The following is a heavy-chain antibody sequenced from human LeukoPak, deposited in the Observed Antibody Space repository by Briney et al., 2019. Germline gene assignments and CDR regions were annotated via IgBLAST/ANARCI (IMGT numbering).Heavy chain of an antibody. J-gene: IGHJ4*02. CDR2: ISGRGGST. CDR3: AKGSSLDY. D-gene: IGHD2-2*01. Sequence: GGSLRLSCAPSGFTFRSHGMHWVRQAPGQGPEWVSAISGRGGSTYHADSVKGRSPISRDHSKNTLHLQMNSLRAANNAGAYFAKGSSLDYWGQGTLVTVSS. V-gene: IGHV3-23*01. CDR1: GFTFRSHG.